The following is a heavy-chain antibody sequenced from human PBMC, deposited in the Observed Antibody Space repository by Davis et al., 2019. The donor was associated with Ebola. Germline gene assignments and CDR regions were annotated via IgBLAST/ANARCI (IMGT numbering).Heavy chain of an antibody. CDR3: ARDRWIFGVGNNYYYGMDV. J-gene: IGHJ6*02. Sequence: ASVKVSCKASGYTFTSYGISWVRQAPGQGLEWMGWISAYNGNTNYAQKLQGRVTMTTDTSTSTAYMELRSLRSDDTAVYYCARDRWIFGVGNNYYYGMDVWGQGTTVTVSS. CDR1: GYTFTSYG. D-gene: IGHD3-3*01. CDR2: ISAYNGNT. V-gene: IGHV1-18*01.